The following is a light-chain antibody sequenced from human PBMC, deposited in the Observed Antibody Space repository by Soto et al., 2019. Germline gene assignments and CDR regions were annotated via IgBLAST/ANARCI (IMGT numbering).Light chain of an antibody. CDR2: AAS. V-gene: IGKV1-39*01. CDR1: QSINYN. J-gene: IGKJ1*01. Sequence: DIQRTQSPSCLSASLGDGVTITCRASQSINYNLNWYQHKPGKAPKLLIYAASSLQSGVPSRFSGSGSGTDFTLTISSLQPEDFATYYCQQTYRRRTFGQGTKVDIK. CDR3: QQTYRRRT.